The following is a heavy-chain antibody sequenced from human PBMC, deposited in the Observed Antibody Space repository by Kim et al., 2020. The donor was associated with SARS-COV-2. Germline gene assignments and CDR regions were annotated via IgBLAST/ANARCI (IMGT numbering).Heavy chain of an antibody. D-gene: IGHD3-9*01. CDR3: ARLEDYDTFTGYSRSSDY. CDR1: GYTLTGYF. V-gene: IGHV1-2*02. J-gene: IGHJ4*02. CDR2: INPNSGGT. Sequence: ASVKVSCKASGYTLTGYFIHWVRQAPGQGLEWMGWINPNSGGTKYAQKFQGRVTMTRDTSISTAHMELTRLTSDDTAVYYCARLEDYDTFTGYSRSSDYWGQGTLVSVSS.